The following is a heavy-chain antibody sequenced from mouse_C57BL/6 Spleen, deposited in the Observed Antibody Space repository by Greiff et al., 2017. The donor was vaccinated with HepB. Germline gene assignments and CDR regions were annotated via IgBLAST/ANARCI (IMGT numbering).Heavy chain of an antibody. CDR3: ARNYYGSSPWDFDV. CDR1: GYAFSSSW. CDR2: IYPGDGDT. V-gene: IGHV1-82*01. Sequence: QVQLKESGPELVKPGASVKISCKASGYAFSSSWMNWVKQRPGKGLEWIGRIYPGDGDTNYNGKFKGKATLTADKSSSTAYMQLSSLTSEDSAVYFGARNYYGSSPWDFDVWGTGTTVTVSS. D-gene: IGHD1-1*01. J-gene: IGHJ1*03.